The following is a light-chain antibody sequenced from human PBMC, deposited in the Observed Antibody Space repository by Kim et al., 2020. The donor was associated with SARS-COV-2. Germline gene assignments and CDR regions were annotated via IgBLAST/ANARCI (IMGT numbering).Light chain of an antibody. Sequence: SPGQTARITCSADALAKQYVYWYQQKPGQAPLMVIYKDSERPSGVPERFSGSSSGTIVTLTISGVQAEDEADYYCQSTDSAGTYRVFGAGTQLTVL. CDR3: QSTDSAGTYRV. V-gene: IGLV3-25*03. J-gene: IGLJ2*01. CDR2: KDS. CDR1: ALAKQY.